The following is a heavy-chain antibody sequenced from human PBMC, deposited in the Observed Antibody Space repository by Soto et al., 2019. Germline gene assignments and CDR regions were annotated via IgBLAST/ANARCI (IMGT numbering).Heavy chain of an antibody. CDR3: VRTPREAHY. CDR1: GFTFSDYY. V-gene: IGHV3-11*06. CDR2: ISGDSSDT. J-gene: IGHJ4*02. D-gene: IGHD3-10*01. Sequence: GGSLRLSCTASGFTFSDYYMNWIRQAPGKGPEWVSYISGDSSDTNYADSVKGRFTISRDNTKSSVFLQMNNLRVEDTAIYYCVRTPREAHYWGQGTLVTVSS.